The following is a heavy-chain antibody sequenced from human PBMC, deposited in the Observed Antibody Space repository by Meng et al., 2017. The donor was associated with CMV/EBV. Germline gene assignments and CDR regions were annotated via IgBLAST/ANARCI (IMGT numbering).Heavy chain of an antibody. CDR3: ARLYDSSGYYLGYFDY. CDR2: IYWDDDK. D-gene: IGHD3-22*01. Sequence: PTRIPPPTFTLSGSSSSTSGVGVGCIRQPPGKAREWLALIYWDDDKRHSPSLKSRLTSTKDTSKNQVVLTMTNMDPVDTATYYCARLYDSSGYYLGYFDYWGQGTLVTVSS. V-gene: IGHV2-5*02. J-gene: IGHJ4*02. CDR1: GSSSSTSGVG.